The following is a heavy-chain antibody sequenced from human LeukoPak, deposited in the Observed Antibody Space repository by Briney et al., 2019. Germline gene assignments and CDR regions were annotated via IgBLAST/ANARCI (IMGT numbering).Heavy chain of an antibody. V-gene: IGHV1-3*01. CDR2: INGGNGNT. J-gene: IGHJ4*02. CDR1: GYTFTNYA. CDR3: ARAGSSGPPSDY. Sequence: ASVKVSCKTSGYTFTNYAIHWVRQAPGQRLEWMGWINGGNGNTEYSQTFQGRVTMTRDTSTSTVYMELSSLRSEDTAVYYCARAGSSGPPSDYWGQGTLVTVSS. D-gene: IGHD3-22*01.